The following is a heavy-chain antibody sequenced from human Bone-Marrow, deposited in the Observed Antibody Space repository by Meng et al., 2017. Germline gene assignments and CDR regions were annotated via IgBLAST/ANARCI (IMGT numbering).Heavy chain of an antibody. D-gene: IGHD6-19*01. Sequence: ASVKVSCKASGYTFTSHYMHWMRQAPGQGLEWMGIINPTGGNTNYAQKFQGRVTMTRDTSTSTVDMELSSLRSEDTAVYYCARDGYSSGWYTGGYYWNGMDVWGQGTTVTVSS. CDR1: GYTFTSHY. CDR2: INPTGGNT. CDR3: ARDGYSSGWYTGGYYWNGMDV. V-gene: IGHV1-46*01. J-gene: IGHJ6*02.